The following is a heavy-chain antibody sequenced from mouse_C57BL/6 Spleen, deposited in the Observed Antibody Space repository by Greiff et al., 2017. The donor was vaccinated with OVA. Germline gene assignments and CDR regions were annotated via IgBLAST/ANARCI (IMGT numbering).Heavy chain of an antibody. V-gene: IGHV1-69*01. CDR1: GYTFTSYW. CDR3: ARSITTVRYFDV. J-gene: IGHJ1*03. D-gene: IGHD1-1*01. Sequence: QVQLQQPGAELVMPGASVKLSCKASGYTFTSYWMHWVKQRPGQGLEWIGEIDPSDSYTNYNQKFKGKSTLTVDKSSSTAYMQLSSLTSEDSAVYYCARSITTVRYFDVWGTGTTVTVSS. CDR2: IDPSDSYT.